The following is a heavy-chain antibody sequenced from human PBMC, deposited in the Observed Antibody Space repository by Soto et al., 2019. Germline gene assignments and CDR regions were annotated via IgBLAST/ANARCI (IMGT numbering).Heavy chain of an antibody. D-gene: IGHD4-4*01. J-gene: IGHJ6*03. CDR3: ARKGYSNYSDNPLLYYYYYDMDV. Sequence: ASVKVSCKASGYTFTSYYMHWVRQAPGQGLEWMGIINPSGGSTSYAQKFQGRVTMTRDTSTSTVYMELSSLRSEDTAVYYCARKGYSNYSDNPLLYYYYYDMDVWGKGTTVTVSS. CDR1: GYTFTSYY. CDR2: INPSGGST. V-gene: IGHV1-46*03.